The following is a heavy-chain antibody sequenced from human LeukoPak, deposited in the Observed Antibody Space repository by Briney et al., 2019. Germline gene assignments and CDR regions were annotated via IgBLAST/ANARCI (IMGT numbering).Heavy chain of an antibody. CDR1: GYTFTSYD. J-gene: IGHJ4*02. CDR2: MNPNSGNT. V-gene: IGHV1-8*01. CDR3: ASGLAVAGKDY. Sequence: AASVTVSCTASGYTFTSYDINWVRQAPGQGLEWMGWMNPNSGNTGYAQKFQGRVTMTRNTSISTAYMELSSLRSEDTAVYYCASGLAVAGKDYWGQGTLVTVSS. D-gene: IGHD6-19*01.